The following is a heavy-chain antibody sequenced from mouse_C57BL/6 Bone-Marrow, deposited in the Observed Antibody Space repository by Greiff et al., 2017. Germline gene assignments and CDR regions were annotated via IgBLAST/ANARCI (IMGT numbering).Heavy chain of an antibody. V-gene: IGHV1-15*01. J-gene: IGHJ3*01. CDR2: IDPETGGT. CDR1: GYTFTDYE. D-gene: IGHD2-4*01. Sequence: VQLQQPGAELVRPGASVTLSCKASGYTFTDYEMHWVKQTPVHGLEWIGAIDPETGGTAYNQKFKGKAILTADKSSSTAYMDLRSLTSEDSAVYYCTSYDYDVSWFAYWGQGTLVTVAA. CDR3: TSYDYDVSWFAY.